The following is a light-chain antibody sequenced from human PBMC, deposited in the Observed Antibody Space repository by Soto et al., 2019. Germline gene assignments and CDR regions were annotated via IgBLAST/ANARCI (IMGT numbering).Light chain of an antibody. CDR2: GNS. Sequence: QAVVTQPPSVSGAPGQRVTISCSGSSSNIGAGHDVQWYQQLPGTAPKLIIYGNSNRPSGVPDRFSGSKSGTSASLPITGLQDDVYDDYYCQSYDSSLSVHVFGTGIQLTVL. CDR3: QSYDSSLSVHV. CDR1: SSNIGAGHD. J-gene: IGLJ1*01. V-gene: IGLV1-40*01.